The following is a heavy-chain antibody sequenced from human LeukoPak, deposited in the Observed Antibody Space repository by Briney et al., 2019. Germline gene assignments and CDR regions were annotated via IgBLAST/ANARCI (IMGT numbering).Heavy chain of an antibody. J-gene: IGHJ4*02. CDR2: ISETRSSM. D-gene: IGHD5-12*01. CDR3: AREYIGSDYFDY. V-gene: IGHV3-48*04. CDR1: GFPFSNYW. Sequence: TGGSLRLSCAASGFPFSNYWMHWVRQAPGKGLEWVAYISETRSSMNYADSVKGRFTISRDNAKNSLYLQMNSLRAEDTAVYYCAREYIGSDYFDYWGQGTLVTVSS.